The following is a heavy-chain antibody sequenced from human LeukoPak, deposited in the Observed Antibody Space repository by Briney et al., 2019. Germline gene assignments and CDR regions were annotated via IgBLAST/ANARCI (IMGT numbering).Heavy chain of an antibody. CDR3: AGMDYDISPTNS. CDR2: INPNSGGT. D-gene: IGHD3-9*01. CDR1: GYTFTGYY. V-gene: IGHV1-2*02. J-gene: IGHJ4*02. Sequence: ASVKVSCKASGYTFTGYYMHWVRQAPGQGLEWMGWINPNSGGTNYAQKFQGRVTMTRDTSISTAYMELSRLRSDDTAVYYCAGMDYDISPTNSWGQGTLVTVSS.